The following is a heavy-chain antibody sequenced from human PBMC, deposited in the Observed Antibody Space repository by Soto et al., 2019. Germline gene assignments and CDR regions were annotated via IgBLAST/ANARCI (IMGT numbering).Heavy chain of an antibody. Sequence: QVQLQQWGAGLLKPSETLSLTCAVYGGSFSGYYWSWIRQPPGKGLEWIGEINHSGSTNYNPSLKSPVTISVDTSKNQFSLKLSSVTAADTAVYYCAREKVGATIGYYWGQGTLVTVSS. CDR3: AREKVGATIGYY. D-gene: IGHD1-26*01. J-gene: IGHJ4*02. V-gene: IGHV4-34*01. CDR1: GGSFSGYY. CDR2: INHSGST.